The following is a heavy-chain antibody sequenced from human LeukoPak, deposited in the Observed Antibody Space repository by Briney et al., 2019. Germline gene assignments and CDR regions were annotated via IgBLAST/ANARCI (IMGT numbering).Heavy chain of an antibody. CDR1: GFTFSTSA. CDR2: ISGSDRHDTT. V-gene: IGHV3-23*01. J-gene: IGHJ4*02. Sequence: PGGSLRLSCAASGFTFSTSAMSWVRQAPGKGLEWVSAISGSDRHDTTYYADSVKGRFTISRDNSKNTLYLQMNSLRAEDTAVYYCLAAAGKGRDYWGQGTLVTVSS. D-gene: IGHD6-13*01. CDR3: LAAAGKGRDY.